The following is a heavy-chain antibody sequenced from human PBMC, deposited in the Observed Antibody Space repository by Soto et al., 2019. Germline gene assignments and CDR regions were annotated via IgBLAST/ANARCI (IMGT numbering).Heavy chain of an antibody. V-gene: IGHV2-5*02. D-gene: IGHD3-3*01. CDR1: GFSLSTSGVG. Sequence: QITLKESGPTLVKPTQTLTLTCTFSGFSLSTSGVGVGWIRQPPGKALEWLALFYWDDDKRYSPSLKSRLTITKDTSKNQVVLTMTNMDPVDTATYYCAHSPYYDFWSGLNFDYWGQGTLVTVSS. J-gene: IGHJ4*02. CDR2: FYWDDDK. CDR3: AHSPYYDFWSGLNFDY.